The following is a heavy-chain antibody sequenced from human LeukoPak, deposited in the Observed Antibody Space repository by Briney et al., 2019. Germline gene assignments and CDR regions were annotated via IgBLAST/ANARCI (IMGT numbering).Heavy chain of an antibody. V-gene: IGHV3-48*01. Sequence: HPGGSLRLSCGPSGFIFSRYHMNWVRQAPGKGLEWVSYISIISSTIYYADSVKGRFTISRDDAKNSVFLQMNSLRAEDTGVYYCARTDERDLDHWGQGTLVTVSS. CDR1: GFIFSRYH. J-gene: IGHJ5*02. CDR2: ISIISSTI. CDR3: ARTDERDLDH.